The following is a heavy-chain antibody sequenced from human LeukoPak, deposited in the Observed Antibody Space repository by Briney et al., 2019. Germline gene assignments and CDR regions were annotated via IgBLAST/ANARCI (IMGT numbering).Heavy chain of an antibody. CDR1: GGSLSGYY. CDR2: IGHSGTT. D-gene: IGHD4/OR15-4a*01. J-gene: IGHJ4*02. V-gene: IGHV4-34*01. CDR3: AREGRMSMGIEY. Sequence: SETLSLTCDVYGGSLSGYYWSRIRQSPEKGLQWIGEIGHSGTTNFNPSLKSRVSMSVDTSKNQFSLRLTSVTAADTAVYFCAREGRMSMGIEYWGQGTLVTVSS.